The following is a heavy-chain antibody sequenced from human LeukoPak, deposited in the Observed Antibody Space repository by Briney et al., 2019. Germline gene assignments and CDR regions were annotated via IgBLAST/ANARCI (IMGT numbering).Heavy chain of an antibody. D-gene: IGHD6-19*01. CDR1: GFTFSSYA. V-gene: IGHV3-23*01. Sequence: GGSLRLSCPASGFTFSSYAMSWVRQAPGKGLEWVSGISASGGRTHNADSVRGRFTISRDNSKNTLYLQMNSLRAEDTAVYYCAREGSGWSYYYYYMDVWGKGTTVTVSS. CDR3: AREGSGWSYYYYYMDV. J-gene: IGHJ6*03. CDR2: ISASGGRT.